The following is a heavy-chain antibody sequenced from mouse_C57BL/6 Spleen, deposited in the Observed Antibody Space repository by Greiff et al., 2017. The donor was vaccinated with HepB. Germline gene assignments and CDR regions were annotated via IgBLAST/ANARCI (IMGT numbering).Heavy chain of an antibody. CDR3: ARRDSWYLDV. V-gene: IGHV1-50*01. J-gene: IGHJ1*03. Sequence: VQLQQPRAELVKPGASVKLSCKASGYTFTSYWMQWVKQRPGQGLEWIGEIDPSDSYTNYHQKFKGKAKFTVYTSSRTAYMQLSRLTSEDSAVYYGARRDSWYLDVWSTGTTVTGSS. CDR2: IDPSDSYT. D-gene: IGHD3-3*01. CDR1: GYTFTSYW.